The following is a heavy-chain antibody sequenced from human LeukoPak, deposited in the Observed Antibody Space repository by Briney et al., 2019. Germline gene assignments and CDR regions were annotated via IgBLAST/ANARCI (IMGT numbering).Heavy chain of an antibody. CDR3: ARFSGSYSFVDY. Sequence: SETLSLTCTVSGGSISSYYWSWIRLPPGTGLEWIGYIYYSGGTKYNPSLKSRVTISIDTSKNQFSLKLSSVTAADTAVYYCARFSGSYSFVDYWGQGTLVTVSS. D-gene: IGHD3-10*01. V-gene: IGHV4-59*01. J-gene: IGHJ4*02. CDR1: GGSISSYY. CDR2: IYYSGGT.